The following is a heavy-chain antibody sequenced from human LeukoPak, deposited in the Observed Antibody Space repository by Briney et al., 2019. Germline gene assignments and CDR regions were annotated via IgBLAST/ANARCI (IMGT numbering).Heavy chain of an antibody. D-gene: IGHD6-13*01. CDR2: MNPNSGNT. V-gene: IGHV1-8*01. CDR1: GYTFTSYD. Sequence: ASVTVSCKASGYTFTSYDINWVRQAPGQGLEWMGWMNPNSGNTGYAQKFQGRVTMTRNTSISTAYMELSSLRSEDTAVYYCASGYSSSWYFSYYYGMDVWGQGTTVTVSS. J-gene: IGHJ6*02. CDR3: ASGYSSSWYFSYYYGMDV.